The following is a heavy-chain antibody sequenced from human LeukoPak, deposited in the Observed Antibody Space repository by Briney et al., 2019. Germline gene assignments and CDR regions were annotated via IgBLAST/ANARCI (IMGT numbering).Heavy chain of an antibody. D-gene: IGHD2-2*01. CDR3: TRVYCSSTSCRYYFDY. J-gene: IGHJ4*02. V-gene: IGHV1-3*01. Sequence: ASVKVSCKASGYILINYAVHWVRQAPGQRHEWMGWINVGNGNTEYSQKFQGRITITRDTSANTAYMELISLRSEDTAVYFCTRVYCSSTSCRYYFDYWGQGTLVTVSS. CDR1: GYILINYA. CDR2: INVGNGNT.